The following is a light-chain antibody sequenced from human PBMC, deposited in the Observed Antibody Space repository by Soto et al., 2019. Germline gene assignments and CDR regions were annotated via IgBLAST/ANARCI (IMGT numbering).Light chain of an antibody. V-gene: IGLV2-14*01. CDR3: SSYTISSIGF. CDR1: SSDVGGYNY. Sequence: QSVLTQPASVSGSPGQSITISCTGTSSDVGGYNYVSWYQQHPGRAPKLMIYDVSNRPSGVSNRFSGSKSGNTASLTISGLQAEEGADYYCSSYTISSIGFLGTGTRVPAL. J-gene: IGLJ1*01. CDR2: DVS.